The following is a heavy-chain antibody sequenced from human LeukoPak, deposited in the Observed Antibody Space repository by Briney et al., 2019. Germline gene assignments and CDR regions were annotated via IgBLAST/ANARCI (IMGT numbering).Heavy chain of an antibody. CDR1: GGSISSSSYY. CDR3: ASLQGGATVLDNPFDY. V-gene: IGHV4-39*01. J-gene: IGHJ4*02. CDR2: IYYSGST. D-gene: IGHD1-26*01. Sequence: PSETLSLTCTVSGGSISSSSYYWGWIRQPPGKGLEWIGSIYYSGSTYHNPSLKSRVTISVDTSKNQFSLKLSSVTAADTAVYYCASLQGGATVLDNPFDYWGQGTLVTVSS.